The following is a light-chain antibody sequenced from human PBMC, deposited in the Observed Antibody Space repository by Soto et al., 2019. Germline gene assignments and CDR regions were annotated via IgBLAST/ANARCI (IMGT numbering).Light chain of an antibody. V-gene: IGLV1-44*01. CDR3: AACDDSLNGRL. CDR1: GSNIGSNT. Sequence: QSVLTQPPSASGTPGQRVTISCSGSGSNIGSNTVDWYQQLPGTAPKLLIYSNNHRPSGVPDRFSGSKSGTSASLAISGLQSEDEADYYCAACDDSLNGRLFGTGTKLTVL. CDR2: SNN. J-gene: IGLJ1*01.